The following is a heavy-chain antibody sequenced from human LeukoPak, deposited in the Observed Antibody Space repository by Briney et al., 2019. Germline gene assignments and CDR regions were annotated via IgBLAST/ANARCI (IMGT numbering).Heavy chain of an antibody. V-gene: IGHV3-48*01. CDR3: ARGGAARPDY. J-gene: IGHJ4*02. Sequence: GGSLRLSCAASGFTFSSYGINWVRQTPGKGLEWVSYISSSSSAINYADSVRGRFTISRGNAKNSLYLQMNSLRPEDTAVYYCARGGAARPDYWGQGTLVTVSS. CDR1: GFTFSSYG. CDR2: ISSSSSAI. D-gene: IGHD6-6*01.